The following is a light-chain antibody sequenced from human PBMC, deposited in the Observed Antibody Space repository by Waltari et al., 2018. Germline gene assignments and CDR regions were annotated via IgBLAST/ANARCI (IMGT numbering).Light chain of an antibody. CDR2: LAS. Sequence: DIVMTQSPDSLAVSLGERPTINCKLSPSVLFNSINKNYLAWYQQKPGQPPKLLIYLASTRGSGVPDRFSGRGSGTDFVLTISSLQAEDVAVYYCQQFYHSPVTFGQGTKVEIK. CDR3: QQFYHSPVT. V-gene: IGKV4-1*01. J-gene: IGKJ1*01. CDR1: PSVLFNSINKNY.